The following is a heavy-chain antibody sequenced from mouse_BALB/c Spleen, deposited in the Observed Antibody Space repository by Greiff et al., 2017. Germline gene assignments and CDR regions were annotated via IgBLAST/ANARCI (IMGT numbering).Heavy chain of an antibody. CDR1: GFNIKDTY. D-gene: IGHD1-2*01. CDR3: ASDYYGYGKAY. V-gene: IGHV14-3*02. J-gene: IGHJ3*01. CDR2: IDPANGNT. Sequence: VQLQQSGAELVKPGASVKLSCTASGFNIKDTYMHWVKQRPEQGLEWIGRIDPANGNTKYDPKFQGKATITADTSSNTAYLQLSSLTSEDTAVYYCASDYYGYGKAYWGQGTLVTVAA.